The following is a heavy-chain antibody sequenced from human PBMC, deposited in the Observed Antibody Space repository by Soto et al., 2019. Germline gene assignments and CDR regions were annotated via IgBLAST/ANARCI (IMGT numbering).Heavy chain of an antibody. CDR1: GGSITSNNW. Sequence: PSETLSLTCAVSGGSITSNNWWSWVRQPPGKGLEWIGDIYYSGSTNYNPSLNSRVTRSVDKSKNQFSLKLSSVTAADTAVYYCARHKRGNYDRSDYFDYWGQGTLVTVSS. D-gene: IGHD3-22*01. CDR3: ARHKRGNYDRSDYFDY. V-gene: IGHV4-4*02. CDR2: IYYSGST. J-gene: IGHJ4*02.